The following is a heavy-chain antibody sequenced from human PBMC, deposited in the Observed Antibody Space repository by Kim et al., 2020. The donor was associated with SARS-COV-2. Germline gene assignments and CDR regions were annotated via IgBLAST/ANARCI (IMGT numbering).Heavy chain of an antibody. D-gene: IGHD6-13*01. CDR3: ARAQYSSSWYDY. V-gene: IGHV4-59*01. CDR2: VSYSGST. Sequence: SETLSLTCTVSGGSIRSYYWSWIRQPPGKGLEWIGYVSYSGSTNYNPSLKSRVTISVDTSKNQFSLRVTSVTAADTAVYYCARAQYSSSWYDYWVQGTLV. J-gene: IGHJ4*02. CDR1: GGSIRSYY.